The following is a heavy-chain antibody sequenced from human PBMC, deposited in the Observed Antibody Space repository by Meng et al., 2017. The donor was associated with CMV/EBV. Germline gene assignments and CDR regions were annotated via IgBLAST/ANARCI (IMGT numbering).Heavy chain of an antibody. Sequence: GGSLRLSCATSGFTFNIYAITWVRQAPGKGLEWVSSISGNSGSTYYADSVKGRFTISRDNSKNSLYLQMNSLRAEDTAVYYCARDGADDDYSNSNYYYYYGMDVWGQGTTVTVSS. D-gene: IGHD4-11*01. CDR2: ISGNSGST. CDR1: GFTFNIYA. CDR3: ARDGADDDYSNSNYYYYYGMDV. V-gene: IGHV3-23*01. J-gene: IGHJ6*02.